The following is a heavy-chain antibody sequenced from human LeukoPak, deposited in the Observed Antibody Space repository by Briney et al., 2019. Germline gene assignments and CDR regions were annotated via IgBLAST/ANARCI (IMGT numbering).Heavy chain of an antibody. CDR2: IYYSGST. J-gene: IGHJ6*03. Sequence: SETLSLTCTVSGGSTNSRSYYWVWIRQPPGKGLEWIGSIYYSGSTYYNPSLKSRVTISLDTSKNQFSLKLSSLTAADTAVYYCASGVVVPAAFMDVWGKGTTVTVSS. CDR1: GGSTNSRSYY. V-gene: IGHV4-39*07. D-gene: IGHD2-2*01. CDR3: ASGVVVPAAFMDV.